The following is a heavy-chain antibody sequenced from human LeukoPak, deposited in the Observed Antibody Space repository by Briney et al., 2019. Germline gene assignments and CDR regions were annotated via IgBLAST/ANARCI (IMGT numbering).Heavy chain of an antibody. V-gene: IGHV4-31*03. CDR1: GGSISSGGYY. J-gene: IGHJ4*02. D-gene: IGHD2-15*01. CDR3: ARSLCTKAILSSRRGYCSEAGKYFDY. CDR2: IYYSGST. Sequence: SETLSLTCTVSGGSISSGGYYWSWIRQHPGKGLEWIGYIYYSGSTYYNPSLKSRVTISVDTSKNQFSLRLTSVTAADTGIFYCARSLCTKAILSSRRGYCSEAGKYFDYWGEGTRVTVSS.